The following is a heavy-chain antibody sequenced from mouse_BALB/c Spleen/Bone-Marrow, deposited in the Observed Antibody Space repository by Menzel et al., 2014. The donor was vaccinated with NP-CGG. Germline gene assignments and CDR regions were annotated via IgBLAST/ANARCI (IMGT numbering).Heavy chain of an antibody. CDR3: TRGGNYGWFAY. V-gene: IGHV14-3*02. D-gene: IGHD2-1*01. Sequence: EVKLQESGAELVKPGASVKSSCTASGFNIXDIYMHWVKERPEQGLEWIGRIDPANGNSIYDPKFQDKATITADTSSNTAYLQLSSLTSEDTAVYYCTRGGNYGWFAYWGQGTLVTVSA. CDR1: GFNIXDIY. J-gene: IGHJ3*01. CDR2: IDPANGNS.